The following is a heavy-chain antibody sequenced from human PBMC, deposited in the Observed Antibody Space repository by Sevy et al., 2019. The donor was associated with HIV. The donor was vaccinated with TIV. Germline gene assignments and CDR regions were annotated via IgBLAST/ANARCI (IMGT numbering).Heavy chain of an antibody. CDR3: TKVGYIVTVYCVYYLDY. Sequence: GGSLRLSCAASGFTFSSYAMSWVRQAPGKGLEWVSDISGSGGSTYYADSVKGRFTISRDNSKNTLYLQMNSLRAEDRAVYYCTKVGYIVTVYCVYYLDYWGQGTLVTVSS. V-gene: IGHV3-23*01. CDR2: ISGSGGST. CDR1: GFTFSSYA. D-gene: IGHD3-9*01. J-gene: IGHJ4*02.